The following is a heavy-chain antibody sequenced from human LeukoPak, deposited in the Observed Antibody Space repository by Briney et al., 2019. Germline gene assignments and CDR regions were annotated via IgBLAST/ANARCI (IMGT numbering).Heavy chain of an antibody. CDR2: ISDGGEGT. Sequence: GGSLRLSCAASGFDLWRYAMRWVRQAPGKGVEWGADISDGGEGTHYADSVQGRFSVSRDNSKKTLFLQLRSLRVQDTAIYHCVRVNYGGNSGYHFDYWGQGTLVIVSS. V-gene: IGHV3-23*01. CDR1: GFDLWRYA. CDR3: VRVNYGGNSGYHFDY. J-gene: IGHJ4*02. D-gene: IGHD4-23*01.